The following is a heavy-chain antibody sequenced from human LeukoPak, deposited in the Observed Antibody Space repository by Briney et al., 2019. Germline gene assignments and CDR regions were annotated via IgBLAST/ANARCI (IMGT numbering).Heavy chain of an antibody. CDR1: GFTFSSYG. Sequence: GGSLRLSCAASGFTFSSYGMHWVRQAPGKGLEWVAFIRYDGSNKYYADSVKGRFTVSRDNSKDTLYLQMSSLRAEDMAVYYCAKLRTGGLRGGSFDHWGQGTLVTVSS. CDR2: IRYDGSNK. D-gene: IGHD3-16*01. CDR3: AKLRTGGLRGGSFDH. J-gene: IGHJ4*02. V-gene: IGHV3-30*02.